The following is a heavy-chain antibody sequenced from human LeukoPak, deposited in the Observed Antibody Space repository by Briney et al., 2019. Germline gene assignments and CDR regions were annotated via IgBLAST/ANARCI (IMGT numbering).Heavy chain of an antibody. CDR2: ISGGGDIT. CDR3: VREDTPATANY. J-gene: IGHJ4*02. CDR1: GFTFSSYG. V-gene: IGHV3-23*01. D-gene: IGHD2-21*02. Sequence: GGSLRLSCAASGFTFSSYGMHWVRQTPGKGLEWVSAISGGGDITYYADSVTGRFTISRDNSKDTLFLQMHSLRPGDTAVYYCVREDTPATANYWGQGTLVTISS.